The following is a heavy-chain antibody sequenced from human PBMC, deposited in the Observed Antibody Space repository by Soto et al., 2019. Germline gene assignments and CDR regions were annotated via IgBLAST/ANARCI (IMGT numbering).Heavy chain of an antibody. J-gene: IGHJ4*02. Sequence: GGALRLSCAASGFPFSRFAMSWVRQAPGKGLEWVSAITGSTGGTYYADSVKGRFTISRDNSKNTLYLQMNSLRAEDTAVYYCAKDVVYYDSSGFDHSGQGPLVTVSS. V-gene: IGHV3-23*01. D-gene: IGHD3-22*01. CDR1: GFPFSRFA. CDR3: AKDVVYYDSSGFDH. CDR2: ITGSTGGT.